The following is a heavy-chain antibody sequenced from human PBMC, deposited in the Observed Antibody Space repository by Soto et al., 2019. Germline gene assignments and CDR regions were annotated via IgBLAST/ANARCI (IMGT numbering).Heavy chain of an antibody. CDR1: GFTFSGAG. D-gene: IGHD5-12*01. CDR3: AKEGEIVAPIGAFEY. V-gene: IGHV3-23*01. Sequence: GGSLRLSCAASGFTFSGAGMNWVRQPPGKGLEWVSGIASISGRTNYADSVKGRFTISKDTSKNTVYLQMNSLRAEDTALYYCAKEGEIVAPIGAFEYWGQGALVTVSS. CDR2: IASISGRT. J-gene: IGHJ4*02.